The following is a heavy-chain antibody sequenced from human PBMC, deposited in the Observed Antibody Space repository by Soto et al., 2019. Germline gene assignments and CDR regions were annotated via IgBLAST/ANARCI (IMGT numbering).Heavy chain of an antibody. J-gene: IGHJ2*01. V-gene: IGHV3-30*03. D-gene: IGHD3-22*01. CDR3: XXXXXXNGYHYXXXYFDL. Sequence: QVQLVESGGGVVQPGRSLRLSCAASGIIFHTYGMHWVRQAPGKGLEWVAVISHDGSTIYYADSVKGRFTISRDNSKNXXXXXXXXXXXXXXAXXXXXXXXXXNGYHYXXXYFDLWGRGTLVTVSS. CDR1: GIIFHTYG. CDR2: ISHDGSTI.